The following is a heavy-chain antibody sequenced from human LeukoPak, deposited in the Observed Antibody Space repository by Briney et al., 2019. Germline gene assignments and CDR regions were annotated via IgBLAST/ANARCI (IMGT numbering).Heavy chain of an antibody. V-gene: IGHV4-59*01. CDR2: IYYSGST. CDR3: ARDSSSSRGRAFDI. J-gene: IGHJ3*02. Sequence: PSETLSLTCTVSGGSISSYYWSWIRQPPGKGLEWIGYIYYSGSTNYNPSLKSRVTISVDTSKNQFSLKLSSVTAADTAVYYSARDSSSSRGRAFDIWGQGTMVTVSS. CDR1: GGSISSYY. D-gene: IGHD6-13*01.